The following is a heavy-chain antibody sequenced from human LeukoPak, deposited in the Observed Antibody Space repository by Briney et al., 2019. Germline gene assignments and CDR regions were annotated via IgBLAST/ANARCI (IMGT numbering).Heavy chain of an antibody. Sequence: ASVKVSCKASGYTFTSYSMHWVRQGPGQRLEWMGWINAGNGNTKFSQKFQGRVTITRDTSASTAYMELSSLRSEDTAVYYCARFLGGSYGMDVWGQGTTVTVSS. CDR3: ARFLGGSYGMDV. J-gene: IGHJ6*02. CDR1: GYTFTSYS. D-gene: IGHD1-26*01. CDR2: INAGNGNT. V-gene: IGHV1-3*01.